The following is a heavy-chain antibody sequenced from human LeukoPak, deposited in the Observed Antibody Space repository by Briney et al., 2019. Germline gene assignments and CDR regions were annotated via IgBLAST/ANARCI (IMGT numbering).Heavy chain of an antibody. Sequence: SQTLSLTCTVSGGSISSGDYYWSWIRQPPGKGLEWIGYISYIGSTYTYYNPSLKSRVTIAGDTSKNQFSLKLSSVTAADTAVYYCAREERRDDYKFDYWGQGTLVTVSS. V-gene: IGHV4-30-4*08. CDR3: AREERRDDYKFDY. CDR1: GGSISSGDYY. D-gene: IGHD5-24*01. CDR2: ISYIGSTYT. J-gene: IGHJ4*02.